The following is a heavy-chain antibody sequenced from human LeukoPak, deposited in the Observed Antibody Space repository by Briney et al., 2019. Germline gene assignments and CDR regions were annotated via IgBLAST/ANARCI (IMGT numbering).Heavy chain of an antibody. CDR2: IRYDASDT. D-gene: IGHD7-27*01. V-gene: IGHV3-30*02. J-gene: IGHJ4*02. CDR1: GFAFITYG. Sequence: PGGSLRLSCAASGFAFITYGMHWVGQPPGKGLEWVAFIRYDASDTDYADSVKGRFSVSRDNFKNTLYLQVNTLRTEDTAVYYCAKDSSNWALDYWGQGTLVTVSS. CDR3: AKDSSNWALDY.